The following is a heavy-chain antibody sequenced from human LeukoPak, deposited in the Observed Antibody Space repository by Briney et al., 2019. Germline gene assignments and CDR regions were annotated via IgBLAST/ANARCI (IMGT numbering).Heavy chain of an antibody. CDR2: ISYGGNDK. Sequence: GGSLRLSCAASGFTFSSYGMHWVRQAPGKGLEWVAVISYGGNDKYYADSVKGRFTISRDNAKNSLYLQMNSLRVEDTAVYYCAREYCSGGSCSDAFDIWGQGTMVTVSS. CDR3: AREYCSGGSCSDAFDI. J-gene: IGHJ3*02. D-gene: IGHD2-15*01. CDR1: GFTFSSYG. V-gene: IGHV3-30*03.